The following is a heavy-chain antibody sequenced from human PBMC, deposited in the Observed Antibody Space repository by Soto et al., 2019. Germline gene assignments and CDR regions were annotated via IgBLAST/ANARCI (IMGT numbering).Heavy chain of an antibody. Sequence: QVQLQQSGPGLVKPSQTLSLTCAISGDSVSSNSAAWNWISQSPSGVLEWLGRTYYRSRWYNDYAVSVRSRITLNPDTSKNQFSLHLNSVTPEDTAVYYCAGTTSLQWYYMDVWGKGTTVTVSS. V-gene: IGHV6-1*01. D-gene: IGHD1-7*01. CDR2: TYYRSRWYN. CDR3: AGTTSLQWYYMDV. J-gene: IGHJ6*03. CDR1: GDSVSSNSAA.